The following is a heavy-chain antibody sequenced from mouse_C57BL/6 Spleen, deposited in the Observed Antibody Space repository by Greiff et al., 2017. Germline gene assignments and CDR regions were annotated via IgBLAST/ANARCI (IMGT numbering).Heavy chain of an antibody. J-gene: IGHJ4*01. CDR1: GYTFTDYN. CDR3: ARKKWLLYAMDH. Sequence: EVQLQQSGPELVKPGASVKIPCKASGYTFTDYNMDWVKQSHGKSLEWIGDINPNNGGTIYNQKFKGKATLTVDKSSSTAYMELRSLTSEDTAVYYCARKKWLLYAMDHWGQGTSVTVSS. CDR2: INPNNGGT. D-gene: IGHD2-3*01. V-gene: IGHV1-18*01.